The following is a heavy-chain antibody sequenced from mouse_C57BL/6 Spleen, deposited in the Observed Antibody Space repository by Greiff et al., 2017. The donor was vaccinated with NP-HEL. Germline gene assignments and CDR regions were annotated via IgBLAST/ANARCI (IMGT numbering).Heavy chain of an antibody. V-gene: IGHV1-82*01. CDR1: GYAFSSSW. CDR2: IYPGDGDT. J-gene: IGHJ1*03. Sequence: VQVVESGPELVKPGASVKISCKASGYAFSSSWMNWVKQRPGQGLEWIGRIYPGDGDTNYNGKFKGKATMTADKSSSTAYMQLSCLTSEDSAVYFCARVEGPGFWGKGTTVTVSS. CDR3: ARVEGPGF.